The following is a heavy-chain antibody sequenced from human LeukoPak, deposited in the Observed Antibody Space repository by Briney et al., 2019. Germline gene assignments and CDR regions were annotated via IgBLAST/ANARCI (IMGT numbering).Heavy chain of an antibody. CDR1: GFTFSSYW. CDR3: ARDLSSGARKYFDY. J-gene: IGHJ4*02. D-gene: IGHD6-19*01. Sequence: PGGSLRLSCAASGFTFSSYWMSWVRQAPGKGLEWVANIKQDGSEKYYVDSVKGRFTISRDNAKNSLYLQMNSLRAEDTAVYYRARDLSSGARKYFDYWGQGTLVTVSS. V-gene: IGHV3-7*01. CDR2: IKQDGSEK.